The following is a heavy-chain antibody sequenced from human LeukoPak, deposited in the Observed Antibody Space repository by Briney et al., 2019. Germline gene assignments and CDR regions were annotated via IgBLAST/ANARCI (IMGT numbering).Heavy chain of an antibody. CDR2: ISGSGGST. V-gene: IGHV3-23*01. CDR3: AKGEVGYYDSSGYSLYYFDY. D-gene: IGHD3-22*01. J-gene: IGHJ4*02. CDR1: GFTFSSYA. Sequence: PGGSLRLSCAASGFTFSSYAMSWVRQAPGKGLEWVSAISGSGGSTYYADSVKGRFTISRDNSKNTLYPQMNSLRAEDTAVYYCAKGEVGYYDSSGYSLYYFDYWGQGTLVTVAS.